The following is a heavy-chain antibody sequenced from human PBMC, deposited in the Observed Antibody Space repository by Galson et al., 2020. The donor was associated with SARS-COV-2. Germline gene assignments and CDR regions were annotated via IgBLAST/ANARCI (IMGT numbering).Heavy chain of an antibody. CDR3: AKIPGYQLPSYYGMDV. CDR1: GFTFDDYA. CDR2: ISWNSGSI. V-gene: IGHV3-9*01. J-gene: IGHJ6*02. D-gene: IGHD2-2*01. Sequence: GGSLRLSCAASGFTFDDYAMHWVRQAPGKGLEWVSGISWNSGSIGYADSVKGRFTISRDNAKNSLYLQMNSLRAEDTALYYCAKIPGYQLPSYYGMDVWGQGTTVTVSS.